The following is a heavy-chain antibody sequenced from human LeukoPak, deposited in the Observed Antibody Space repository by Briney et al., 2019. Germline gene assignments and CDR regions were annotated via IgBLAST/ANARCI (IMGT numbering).Heavy chain of an antibody. J-gene: IGHJ5*02. Sequence: ASVKVSCKASGYTFTGYYMHWVRQAPGQGLEWMGIINPSGGSTSYAQKFQGRVTMTRDTSTSTVYMELSSLRSEDTAVYYCAREGYDGSGSSQWFDPWAREPWSPSPQ. V-gene: IGHV1-46*01. CDR1: GYTFTGYY. CDR3: AREGYDGSGSSQWFDP. D-gene: IGHD3-10*01. CDR2: INPSGGST.